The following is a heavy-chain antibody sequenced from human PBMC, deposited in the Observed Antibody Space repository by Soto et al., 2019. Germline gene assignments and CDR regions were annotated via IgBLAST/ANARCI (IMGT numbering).Heavy chain of an antibody. J-gene: IGHJ6*02. CDR1: GGSISSYY. CDR2: IYYSGST. D-gene: IGHD1-26*01. CDR3: ARGKGVGTYYYYYYGMDV. V-gene: IGHV4-59*01. Sequence: SETLSLTCTVSGGSISSYYWSWIRQPPGKGLEWIGYIYYSGSTNYNPSLKSRVTISVDTSKNQFSLKLSSVTAADTAVYYCARGKGVGTYYYYYYGMDVWGQGTTVTVSS.